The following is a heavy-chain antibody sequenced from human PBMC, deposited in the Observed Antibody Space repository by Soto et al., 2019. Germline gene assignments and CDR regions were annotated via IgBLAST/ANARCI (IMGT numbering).Heavy chain of an antibody. D-gene: IGHD3-22*01. Sequence: GGSLRLSCAASAFTFSSYAMSWVRQAPGKGLEWVSGIGGSGRTTYYADSVKGRFTISRDNSNNTLFLQMNSLRAEDTAVYYCAKSRYSDSSGDFYDYWGQGTLVTVSS. CDR1: AFTFSSYA. CDR3: AKSRYSDSSGDFYDY. CDR2: IGGSGRTT. V-gene: IGHV3-23*01. J-gene: IGHJ4*02.